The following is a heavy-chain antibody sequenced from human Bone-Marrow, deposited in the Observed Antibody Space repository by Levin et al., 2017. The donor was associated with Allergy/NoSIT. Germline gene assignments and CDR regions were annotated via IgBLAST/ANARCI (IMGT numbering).Heavy chain of an antibody. CDR1: GGSISRSPYY. Sequence: SETLSLTCTVSGGSISRSPYYWVWIRQPPGKGLEWIGSIYYIGNTHYNPSLKSRATISVDTSKNQFSLKLSSVTAADTAVYYCAREGTPQSWDYWGQGTLVTVSS. CDR3: AREGTPQSWDY. J-gene: IGHJ4*01. D-gene: IGHD1-14*01. V-gene: IGHV4-39*07. CDR2: IYYIGNT.